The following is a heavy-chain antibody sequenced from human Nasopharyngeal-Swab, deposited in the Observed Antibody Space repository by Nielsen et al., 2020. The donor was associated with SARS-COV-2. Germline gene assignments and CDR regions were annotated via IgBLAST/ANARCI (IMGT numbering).Heavy chain of an antibody. V-gene: IGHV1-69*13. Sequence: SVKVSCKASGYTFTSYAISWVRQAPGQGLEWMGGIIPIFGTANYAQKFQGRVTITADESTSTAYMELSSLRSEDTAVYYCATYSGSYSGVDYYYGMDVWGQGTTVTVSS. D-gene: IGHD1-26*01. J-gene: IGHJ6*02. CDR1: GYTFTSYA. CDR3: ATYSGSYSGVDYYYGMDV. CDR2: IIPIFGTA.